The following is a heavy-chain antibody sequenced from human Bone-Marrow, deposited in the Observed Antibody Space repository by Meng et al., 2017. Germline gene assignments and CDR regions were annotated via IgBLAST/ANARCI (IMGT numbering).Heavy chain of an antibody. J-gene: IGHJ4*02. CDR3: ARAQYGSGSYYRARLDY. D-gene: IGHD3-10*01. CDR2: INWNGGST. Sequence: GGSLRLSCAASGFTFSSYEMNWVRQAPGKGLEWVSGINWNGGSTGYADSVKGRFTISRDNAKNSLYLQMNSLRAEDTALYYCARAQYGSGSYYRARLDYWGQGTLVTVSS. CDR1: GFTFSSYE. V-gene: IGHV3-20*04.